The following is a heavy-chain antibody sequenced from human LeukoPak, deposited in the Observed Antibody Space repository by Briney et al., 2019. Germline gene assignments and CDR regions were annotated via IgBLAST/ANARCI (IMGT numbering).Heavy chain of an antibody. CDR3: ARDFTTPSLYSSSWPWGHDAFDI. D-gene: IGHD6-13*01. Sequence: GGSLRLSCAASGFTFSSYSMNWVRQAPGKGLEWVSYISSSSSTIYYADSVKGRFTISRDNAKNSLYLQMNSLRAEDTAVYYCARDFTTPSLYSSSWPWGHDAFDIWGQGTMVTVSS. J-gene: IGHJ3*02. CDR2: ISSSSSTI. V-gene: IGHV3-48*01. CDR1: GFTFSSYS.